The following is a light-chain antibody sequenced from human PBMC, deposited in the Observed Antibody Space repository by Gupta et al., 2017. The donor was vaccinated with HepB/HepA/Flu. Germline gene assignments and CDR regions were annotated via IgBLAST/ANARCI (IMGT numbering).Light chain of an antibody. CDR3: QQYNSAPLT. J-gene: IGKJ4*01. CDR1: QAIRNY. Sequence: SVGDRVTITCRASQAIRNYLAWYQQRPGKVPKLLIYSASTLHSGVPSRFSGSGSGTDFTLSISALQPEDVATFYCQQYNSAPLTFGGGTKLEIK. V-gene: IGKV1-27*01. CDR2: SAS.